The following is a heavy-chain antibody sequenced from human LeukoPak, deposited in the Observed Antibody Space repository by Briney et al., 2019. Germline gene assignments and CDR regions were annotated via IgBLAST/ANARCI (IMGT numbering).Heavy chain of an antibody. Sequence: PGGSLRLSCAASGFTFSSYAVTWVRQAPGKGLEWVSGITGSGDTTFYADSVKGRFTISRDNSKNTLYLQMHSLRSEDTAVYYCVKDYSTIAAAANPHIDSWGQGALVTVSS. CDR1: GFTFSSYA. CDR3: VKDYSTIAAAANPHIDS. J-gene: IGHJ4*02. D-gene: IGHD6-13*01. V-gene: IGHV3-23*01. CDR2: ITGSGDTT.